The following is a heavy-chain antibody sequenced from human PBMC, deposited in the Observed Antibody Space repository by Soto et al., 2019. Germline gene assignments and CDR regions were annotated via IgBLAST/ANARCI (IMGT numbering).Heavy chain of an antibody. CDR2: IYYSVNT. J-gene: IGHJ4*02. CDR1: GDSMSSGAYY. CDR3: ASSYSGYLDN. Sequence: TLSLTCSVSGDSMSSGAYYWNWIRQHPGKGLEWIAYIYYSVNTYYNPSLRSRINISVDTSKSQFSLKLTSVTDADTAVYYCASSYSGYLDNWGQGTLVTVSS. D-gene: IGHD3-22*01. V-gene: IGHV4-31*03.